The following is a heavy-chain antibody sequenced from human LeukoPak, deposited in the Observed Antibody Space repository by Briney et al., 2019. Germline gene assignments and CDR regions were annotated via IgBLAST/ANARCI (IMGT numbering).Heavy chain of an antibody. CDR1: GFNFNTYW. V-gene: IGHV3-7*01. CDR3: ARAITDFDY. J-gene: IGHJ4*02. Sequence: GGSLRLSCAASGFNFNTYWMSWVRQAPGKGLEWVANIKPDGSETNYVDSVKGRFTISRDNAKRSLYLQMDSLRVEDTAVYYCARAITDFDYWGQGTLVTVAS. CDR2: IKPDGSET. D-gene: IGHD1-14*01.